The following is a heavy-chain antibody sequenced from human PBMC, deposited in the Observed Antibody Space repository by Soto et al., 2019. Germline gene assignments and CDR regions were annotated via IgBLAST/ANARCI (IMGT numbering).Heavy chain of an antibody. CDR3: ARGYTNIDQ. J-gene: IGHJ5*02. CDR2: ISGSGGTT. V-gene: IGHV3-23*01. Sequence: EVQLLESGGGLVQPGGSLRLSCAASGFTFSSYAMSWVRQAPGKGLEWVSSISGSGGTTYYTDSVKGRFTISRDNSKNTLYLQMNSRRAEDTAEYYCARGYTNIDQWGQGTLVTVSS. CDR1: GFTFSSYA. D-gene: IGHD5-18*01.